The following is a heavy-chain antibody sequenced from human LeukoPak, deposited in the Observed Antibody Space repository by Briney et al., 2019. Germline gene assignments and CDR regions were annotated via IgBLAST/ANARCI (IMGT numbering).Heavy chain of an antibody. D-gene: IGHD3-10*01. V-gene: IGHV4-34*01. CDR1: GGSFSGYY. Sequence: SETLSLTCAVYGGSFSGYYWSWIRQPPGKGLEWIGEINHSGSTNYNPSLKSRVTISVDTSKNQFSLKLSSVTAADTAVYYCARHYCGSGRNFDYWGQGTLVTVSS. CDR2: INHSGST. CDR3: ARHYCGSGRNFDY. J-gene: IGHJ4*02.